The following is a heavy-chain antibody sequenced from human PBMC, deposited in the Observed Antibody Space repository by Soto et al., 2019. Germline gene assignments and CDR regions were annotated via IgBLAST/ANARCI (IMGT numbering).Heavy chain of an antibody. CDR2: ISGYNGNT. CDR3: AGEGQAPYYSHGMDV. V-gene: IGHV1-18*01. Sequence: QVQVVQSGDEVKKPGASVKVSCKASGYTFTNYGFSWVRQAPGQGLEWMGWISGYNGNTKYAEKFQGRVTMNTDTTTSTATMELRSLRSDDTSVYYCAGEGQAPYYSHGMDVWGQGTAVTVSS. J-gene: IGHJ6*02. CDR1: GYTFTNYG.